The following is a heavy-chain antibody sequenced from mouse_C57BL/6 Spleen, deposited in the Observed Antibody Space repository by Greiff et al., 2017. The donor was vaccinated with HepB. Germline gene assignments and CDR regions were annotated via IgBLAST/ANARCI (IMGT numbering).Heavy chain of an antibody. D-gene: IGHD2-4*01. CDR1: GYAFSSSW. CDR2: IYPGDGDT. V-gene: IGHV1-82*01. J-gene: IGHJ1*03. Sequence: VQLQQSGPELVKPGASVKISCKASGYAFSSSWMNWVKQRPGKGLEWIGRIYPGDGDTNYNGKFKGKATLTADKSSSTAYMQLSSLTSEDSAVYFCARSDYDGYFYVWGTGTTVTVSS. CDR3: ARSDYDGYFYV.